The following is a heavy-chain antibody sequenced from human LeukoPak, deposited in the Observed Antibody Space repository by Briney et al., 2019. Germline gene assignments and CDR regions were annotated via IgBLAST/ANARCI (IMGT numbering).Heavy chain of an antibody. Sequence: ASVKVSCKASGYTFTGYYMHWVRQAPGQGLEWMGWINPNSGGTNYAQKFQGRVTMTRDTSISTAYMELSRLRSDDTAVYYCARDPGFLESLLPPFDYWGQGTLVTVSS. CDR1: GYTFTGYY. CDR3: ARDPGFLESLLPPFDY. V-gene: IGHV1-2*02. CDR2: INPNSGGT. D-gene: IGHD3-3*01. J-gene: IGHJ4*02.